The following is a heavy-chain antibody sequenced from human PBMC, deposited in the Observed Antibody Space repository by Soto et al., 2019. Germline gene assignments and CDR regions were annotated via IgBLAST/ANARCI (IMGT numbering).Heavy chain of an antibody. J-gene: IGHJ4*02. D-gene: IGHD3-10*01. CDR1: GYTFTSYG. CDR3: AREMVRGVGSDY. Sequence: QVQLVQSGAEVKKPGASVKVSCKASGYTFTSYGISWVRQAPGQGLEWMGWISTYNGNTKYAQKRQGIVTMTTATSTSTAYMELRSLRADDTAVFYCAREMVRGVGSDYWGQGTLVTVSS. CDR2: ISTYNGNT. V-gene: IGHV1-18*01.